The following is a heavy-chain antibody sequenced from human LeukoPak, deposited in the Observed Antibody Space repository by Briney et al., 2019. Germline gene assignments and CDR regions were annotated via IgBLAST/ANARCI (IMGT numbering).Heavy chain of an antibody. Sequence: PSETLSLTCTVSGGSFSSTNYFWGWIRQPPGKGLEWIGTIYFGGSGGTYYNPSLRSRVTISVDTSKNQFSLKLSSVTAADTAVYYCARQVHDYVWGSYRFGSPKTEDAFDIWGQGTMVTVSS. V-gene: IGHV4-39*01. CDR3: ARQVHDYVWGSYRFGSPKTEDAFDI. CDR2: IYFGGSGGT. J-gene: IGHJ3*02. D-gene: IGHD3-16*02. CDR1: GGSFSSTNYF.